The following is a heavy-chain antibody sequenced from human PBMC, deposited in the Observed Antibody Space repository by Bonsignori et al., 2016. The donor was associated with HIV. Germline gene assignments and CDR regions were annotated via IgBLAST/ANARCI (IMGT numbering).Heavy chain of an antibody. V-gene: IGHV3-21*01. CDR1: GFTFSTYT. CDR2: ISSGGNNI. Sequence: GESLKISCVASGFTFSTYTMNWVRQAPGKGLEWVASISSGGNNIYYSDSIKGRFAISRDNAKNSLYLEINSLRTEDTAVYYCARSTPIVAMDSWGQGTLVTVSS. J-gene: IGHJ1*01. D-gene: IGHD5-12*01. CDR3: ARSTPIVAMDS.